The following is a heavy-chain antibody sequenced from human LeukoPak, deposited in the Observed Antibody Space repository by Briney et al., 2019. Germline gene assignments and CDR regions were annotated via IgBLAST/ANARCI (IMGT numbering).Heavy chain of an antibody. CDR3: AREAGAVADHGGFDP. J-gene: IGHJ5*02. V-gene: IGHV1-69*01. CDR2: IIPILGTA. D-gene: IGHD6-19*01. CDR1: GGTFSSYA. Sequence: SVKVSCKASGGTFSSYAISWGRQAPGQGLEWMGGIIPILGTANYAQKFQGRVTITPDESTSTAYMELSSLRPEDTAVYYCAREAGAVADHGGFDPWGQGTLVTVSS.